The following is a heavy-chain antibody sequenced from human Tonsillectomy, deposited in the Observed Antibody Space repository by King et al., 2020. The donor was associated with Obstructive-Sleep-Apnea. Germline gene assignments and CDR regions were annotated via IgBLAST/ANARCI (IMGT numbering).Heavy chain of an antibody. CDR1: GFTVSSNY. Sequence: VQLVESGGGLVQPGGSLRLSCAASGFTVSSNYMSWVRQAPGKGLEWVSVIYSGGNTYYADAVKGRITISRDNSKNTVYLQMNSLRAEDTAVYYCARDLLKYYFDYRGARALVSASP. CDR3: ARDLLKYYFDY. J-gene: IGHJ4*02. CDR2: IYSGGNT. V-gene: IGHV3-66*01.